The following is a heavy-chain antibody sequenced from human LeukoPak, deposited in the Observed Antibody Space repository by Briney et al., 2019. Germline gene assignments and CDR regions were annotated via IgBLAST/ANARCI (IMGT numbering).Heavy chain of an antibody. J-gene: IGHJ4*02. D-gene: IGHD3-9*01. CDR3: ARGRAYFD. CDR1: GGSFSGYY. V-gene: IGHV4-34*01. CDR2: INHSGST. Sequence: SETLSLTCAVYGGSFSGYYWSWIRQPPGKGLEWIGEINHSGSTNYNPSLKSRVTISVDTSKNQFSLKLSSVTAADTAVYYCARGRAYFDWGQGILVTVSS.